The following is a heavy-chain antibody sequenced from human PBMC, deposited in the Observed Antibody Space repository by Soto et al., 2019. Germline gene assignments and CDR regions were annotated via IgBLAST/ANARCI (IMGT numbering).Heavy chain of an antibody. CDR1: GFNFSDFY. Sequence: QVQLVESGGGLVKPGGSLRLSCAASGFNFSDFYMSWIRQAPGKGLEWISYISSGSTNIFYADSVKGRFTVSRENAKNSVYLQMYSLRAEDRAVYYCARDRNAAGSDYWGQGTLVTVSS. V-gene: IGHV3-11*01. CDR2: ISSGSTNI. CDR3: ARDRNAAGSDY. D-gene: IGHD1-1*01. J-gene: IGHJ4*02.